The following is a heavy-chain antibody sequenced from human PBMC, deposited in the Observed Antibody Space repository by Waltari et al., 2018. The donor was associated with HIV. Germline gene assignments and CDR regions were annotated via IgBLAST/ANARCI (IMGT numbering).Heavy chain of an antibody. CDR3: AGVMGGLGIAYYFES. CDR1: ALNFNMYA. J-gene: IGHJ4*02. V-gene: IGHV3-23*04. Sequence: EVQLVESGGGLVQPGGSLRLSCVASALNFNMYAMSWVRQAPGEGLEWISGSSGSLYDIYYADSVRGRFTISRDNSKNTVYLQMNSLRAEDSAIYYCAGVMGGLGIAYYFESWGPGTLVNVSS. CDR2: SSGSLYDI. D-gene: IGHD3-16*01.